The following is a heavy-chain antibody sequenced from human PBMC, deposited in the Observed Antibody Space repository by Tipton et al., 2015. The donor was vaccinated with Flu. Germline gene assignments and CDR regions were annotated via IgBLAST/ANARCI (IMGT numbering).Heavy chain of an antibody. D-gene: IGHD1-14*01. Sequence: QLVQSGAEVKKPGASVKVSCKASGYTFTGYDINWVRQATGQGLEWMGWMNPNTGKTGYAQNFQGRVTMTRDTSTRTAYMELSSPGSGGPAVYYCWGNPGKTGDFDYWGQGTLVTVSS. CDR2: MNPNTGKT. V-gene: IGHV1-8*01. J-gene: IGHJ4*02. CDR1: GYTFTGYD. CDR3: WGNPGKTGDFDY.